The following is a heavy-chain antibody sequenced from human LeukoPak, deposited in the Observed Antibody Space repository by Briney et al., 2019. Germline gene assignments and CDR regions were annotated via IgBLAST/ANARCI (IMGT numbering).Heavy chain of an antibody. J-gene: IGHJ6*03. V-gene: IGHV4-34*01. CDR3: ARGPSAYYMDV. CDR1: GGPFSGYY. Sequence: PSETLSLTCAVYGGPFSGYYWSWIRQPPGKGLEWIGEINHSGSTNYNPSLKSRVTISVDTSKNQFSLKLSSVTAADTAVYYCARGPSAYYMDVWGKGTTVTVSS. CDR2: INHSGST.